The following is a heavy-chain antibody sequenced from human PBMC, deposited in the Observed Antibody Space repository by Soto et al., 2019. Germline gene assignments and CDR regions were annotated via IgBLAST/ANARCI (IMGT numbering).Heavy chain of an antibody. J-gene: IGHJ3*02. D-gene: IGHD6-19*01. Sequence: ESGGGVVQPGRSLRLSCAASGFTFSSYGMHWVRQAPGKGLEWVAVIWYDGSNKYYADSVKGRFTISRDNSKNTLYLQMNSLRAEDTAVYYCARDLHSNGWYFRVGAFDIWGQGTMVTVSS. V-gene: IGHV3-33*01. CDR1: GFTFSSYG. CDR3: ARDLHSNGWYFRVGAFDI. CDR2: IWYDGSNK.